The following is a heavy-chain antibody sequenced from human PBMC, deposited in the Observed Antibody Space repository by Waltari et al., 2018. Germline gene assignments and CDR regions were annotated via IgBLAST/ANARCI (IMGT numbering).Heavy chain of an antibody. J-gene: IGHJ5*02. CDR1: GASFSDYY. D-gene: IGHD3-3*01. V-gene: IGHV4-34*01. CDR2: IRHPGST. Sequence: QVQLQQWGAGLLGPSETLSLTCAVYGASFSDYYWGWVRQPPGKGLEWIGQIRHPGSTNYSPSLNSRVTISIDTPRSQFSLRLSSVTAADTALYFCTRGGNYDFWSHRPFVDPWGQGTLVTVSS. CDR3: TRGGNYDFWSHRPFVDP.